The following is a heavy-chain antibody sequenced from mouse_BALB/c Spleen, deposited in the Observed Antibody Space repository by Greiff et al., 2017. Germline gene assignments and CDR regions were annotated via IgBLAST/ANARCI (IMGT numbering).Heavy chain of an antibody. CDR1: GFTFSSYT. D-gene: IGHD1-1*01. Sequence: DVKLVESGGGLVQPGGSLKLSCAASGFTFSSYTMSWVRQTPEKRLEWVAYISNGGGSTYYPDTVKGRFTISRDNAKNTLYLQMSSLKSEDTAMYYCARHTTKDWYFDVWGAGTTVTVSS. J-gene: IGHJ1*01. V-gene: IGHV5-12-2*01. CDR3: ARHTTKDWYFDV. CDR2: ISNGGGST.